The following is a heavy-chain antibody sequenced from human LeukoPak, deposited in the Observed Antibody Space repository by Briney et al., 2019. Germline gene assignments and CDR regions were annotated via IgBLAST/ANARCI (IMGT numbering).Heavy chain of an antibody. D-gene: IGHD2-15*01. Sequence: GGSLRLSCAASGFTFSTYSMDWVRQAPGKGLEWVSSISRSDTDIYYADSVKGRFTISRDNAKNSLYLQMNSLRAEDTAVYYCAREPKYCSGGSCYTLDYYYGMDVWGQGTTVTVSS. CDR3: AREPKYCSGGSCYTLDYYYGMDV. J-gene: IGHJ6*02. CDR1: GFTFSTYS. V-gene: IGHV3-21*04. CDR2: ISRSDTDI.